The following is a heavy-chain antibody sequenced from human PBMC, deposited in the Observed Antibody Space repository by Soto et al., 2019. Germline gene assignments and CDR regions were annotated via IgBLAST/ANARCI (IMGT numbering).Heavy chain of an antibody. J-gene: IGHJ6*02. CDR1: GGSISTYY. D-gene: IGHD4-17*01. Sequence: SETLSLTCTVSGGSISTYYWSWIRQFPGKGLEWIGYIYYTGSTNYNPSLRSRVTISVDTSKNQFSLSLGSVTAADTAVYYCARHLFGDNSHYYYGLDVWGQGTTVTVSS. CDR2: IYYTGST. V-gene: IGHV4-59*08. CDR3: ARHLFGDNSHYYYGLDV.